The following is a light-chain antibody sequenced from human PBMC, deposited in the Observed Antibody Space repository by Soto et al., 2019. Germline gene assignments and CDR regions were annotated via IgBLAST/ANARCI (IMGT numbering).Light chain of an antibody. J-gene: IGKJ4*01. Sequence: DIQMTQSPSSLSASVGDRVTITCRASQRISSYLNWYQQKPGKAPNLLIYGASSLQSGAPSRFSGSGSGTDFTLTISSLQPEDFATYFCQQSYSTPLTFGGGTKVEIK. CDR3: QQSYSTPLT. CDR2: GAS. CDR1: QRISSY. V-gene: IGKV1-39*01.